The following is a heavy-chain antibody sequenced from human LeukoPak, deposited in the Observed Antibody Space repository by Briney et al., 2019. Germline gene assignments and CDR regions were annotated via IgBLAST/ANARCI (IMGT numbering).Heavy chain of an antibody. V-gene: IGHV1-24*01. CDR2: FDPDDGEM. CDR1: GSSLAELS. D-gene: IGHD5-24*01. J-gene: IGHJ4*02. CDR3: SRIDRGGYNFPFYFDY. Sequence: ASVKVSCKVSGSSLAELSIHWVRQAPGKGLEGMGGFDPDDGEMVYAQKFQGRVTMTEDTSADIVYLEVSSLKSEDTAVYYCSRIDRGGYNFPFYFDYWGQGTLVTVSS.